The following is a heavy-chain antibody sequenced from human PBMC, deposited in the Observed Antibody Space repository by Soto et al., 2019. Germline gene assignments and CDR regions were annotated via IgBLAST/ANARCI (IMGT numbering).Heavy chain of an antibody. V-gene: IGHV4-4*02. J-gene: IGHJ3*02. CDR3: ARESSSWSRGGAFDI. D-gene: IGHD6-13*01. CDR2: IYHSGST. Sequence: QVQLQESGPGLVKPSGTLSLTCAVSSGSISSSNWWSWVRQPPGKGLEWIGEIYHSGSTNYNPSLKSRVTISVDKSKHQSSLKLSSVTAADTAVYYCARESSSWSRGGAFDIWGQGTMVTVSS. CDR1: SGSISSSNW.